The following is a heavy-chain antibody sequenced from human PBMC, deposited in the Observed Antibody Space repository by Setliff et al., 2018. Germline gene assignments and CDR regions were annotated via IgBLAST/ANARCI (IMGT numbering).Heavy chain of an antibody. CDR1: GFNVRSNY. CDR2: ISGGST. V-gene: IGHV3-53*01. Sequence: PGGSLRLSCAACGFNVRSNYMSWVRHAPGKGLEWVSSISGGSTSYADSRTGRFTISRDNSKNTLYLQMNSLRAEDTAVYYCARAITGKGDASDIWGQGTMVTVSS. CDR3: ARAITGKGDASDI. J-gene: IGHJ3*02. D-gene: IGHD1-20*01.